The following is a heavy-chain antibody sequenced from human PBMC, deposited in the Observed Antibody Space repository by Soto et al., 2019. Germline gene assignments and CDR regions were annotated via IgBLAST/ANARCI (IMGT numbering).Heavy chain of an antibody. Sequence: QVHLQESGPGLVKPSGTLSLTCAVSGDSITSSNWWSWVRQAPGKGLGWIGEIYHSGATTYNPSLKKRTTTPVDPSNTHFPLKLTSVTAADTAVYFCARDLGTGTDYWGRGTLVTVAS. CDR3: ARDLGTGTDY. CDR2: IYHSGAT. D-gene: IGHD1-1*01. CDR1: GDSITSSNW. J-gene: IGHJ4*02. V-gene: IGHV4-4*02.